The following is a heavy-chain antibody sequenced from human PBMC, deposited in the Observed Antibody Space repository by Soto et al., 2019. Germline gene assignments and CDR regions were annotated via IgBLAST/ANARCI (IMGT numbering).Heavy chain of an antibody. V-gene: IGHV3-30*03. Sequence: PGGSLRLSCAASGFTFSSYGMHWVRQAPGKGLEWVAVISYDGSNKYYADSVKGRFTISRDNSKNTLYLQMNSLRAEDTAVYYCARDQGNDILTGPSDAFDIWGQGTMVTVSS. J-gene: IGHJ3*02. D-gene: IGHD3-9*01. CDR3: ARDQGNDILTGPSDAFDI. CDR1: GFTFSSYG. CDR2: ISYDGSNK.